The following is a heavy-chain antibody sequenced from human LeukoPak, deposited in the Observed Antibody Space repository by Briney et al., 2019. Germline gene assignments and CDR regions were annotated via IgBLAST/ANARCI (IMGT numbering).Heavy chain of an antibody. CDR1: GGTFSSYT. CDR2: IIPILGIA. Sequence: ASVKVSCKASGGTFSSYTISWVRQAPGQGREWMGRIIPILGIANYAQKFQGRVTITADKSTSTAYMELSSLRSEDTAVYYCARSIVVVPDYYYYYMDVWGKGATVTVSS. J-gene: IGHJ6*03. D-gene: IGHD2-2*01. V-gene: IGHV1-69*02. CDR3: ARSIVVVPDYYYYYMDV.